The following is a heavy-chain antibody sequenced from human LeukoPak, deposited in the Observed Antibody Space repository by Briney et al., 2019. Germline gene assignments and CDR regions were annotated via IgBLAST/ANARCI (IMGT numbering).Heavy chain of an antibody. Sequence: GGSLRLSCAASGFTFSSYSMNWVRQAPGKGLEWVSSISSSSSYIYYADSVKGRFTISRDNAKNSLDPQMNSLRVEDTAVYYCARDLQAKTYFYDSSGSSAYWGQGTLVSVSS. J-gene: IGHJ4*02. V-gene: IGHV3-21*06. D-gene: IGHD3-22*01. CDR1: GFTFSSYS. CDR2: ISSSSSYI. CDR3: ARDLQAKTYFYDSSGSSAY.